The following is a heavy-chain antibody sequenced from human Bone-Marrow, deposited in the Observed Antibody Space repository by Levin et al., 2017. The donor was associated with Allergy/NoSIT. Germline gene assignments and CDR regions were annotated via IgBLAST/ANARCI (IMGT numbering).Heavy chain of an antibody. D-gene: IGHD2-21*01. Sequence: PSETLSLTCAVYGGSFSGHYWTWIRQTPGAGLEWIGEINHSGSTNFNPSLKSRVSISVDTSKKQFSLKMTSLTSADTATYYCARGSDIVVLSAAARYFYMDVWGAGTTVAVSS. CDR2: INHSGST. J-gene: IGHJ6*03. CDR3: ARGSDIVVLSAAARYFYMDV. V-gene: IGHV4-34*01. CDR1: GGSFSGHY.